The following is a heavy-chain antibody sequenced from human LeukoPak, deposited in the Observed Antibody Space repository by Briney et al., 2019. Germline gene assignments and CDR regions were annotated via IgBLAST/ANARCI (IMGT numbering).Heavy chain of an antibody. J-gene: IGHJ6*02. V-gene: IGHV4-59*01. D-gene: IGHD2-2*01. CDR1: GGSISSYY. CDR2: IYYSGST. Sequence: SETLSLTCTVSGGSISSYYWSWIRQPPGKGLEWIGYIYYSGSTNYNPSLKSRDTISVDTSKNQFSLKLSSVTAADTAVYYCARSRTYCSSTSCQAYGMDVWGQGTTVTVSS. CDR3: ARSRTYCSSTSCQAYGMDV.